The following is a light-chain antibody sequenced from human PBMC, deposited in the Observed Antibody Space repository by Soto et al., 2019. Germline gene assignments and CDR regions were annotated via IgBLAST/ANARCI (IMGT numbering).Light chain of an antibody. Sequence: DIQMTQSPSSLSASVGDRVTITCRASQSIHKYLNWYQQKRGTAPKLLIYAASSLQSGVPLRFSGSGSGTDFTLTISSLQPEDFATYHCQQSYSTPWTFGQGTKVEIK. CDR1: QSIHKY. V-gene: IGKV1-39*01. CDR3: QQSYSTPWT. CDR2: AAS. J-gene: IGKJ1*01.